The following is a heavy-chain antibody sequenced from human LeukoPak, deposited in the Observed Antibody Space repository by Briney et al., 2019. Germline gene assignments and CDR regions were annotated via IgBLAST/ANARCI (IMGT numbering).Heavy chain of an antibody. CDR1: GFTFDDYA. CDR2: ISWNSGSI. D-gene: IGHD3-22*01. CDR3: VNSIYYDSSGPFDY. Sequence: GGSLRLSCAASGFTFDDYAMHWVRQAPGKGLEWVSGISWNSGSIGYADSVKGRFTISRDNAKNSLYLQMNSLRPEDMALYYCVNSIYYDSSGPFDYWGQGTLVTVSS. J-gene: IGHJ4*02. V-gene: IGHV3-9*03.